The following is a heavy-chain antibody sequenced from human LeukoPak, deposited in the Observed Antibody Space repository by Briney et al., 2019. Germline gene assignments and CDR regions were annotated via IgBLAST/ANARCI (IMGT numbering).Heavy chain of an antibody. V-gene: IGHV3-30*18. CDR2: ISYDGSNK. D-gene: IGHD3-10*01. J-gene: IGHJ4*02. CDR3: AKDSGPMVRGVKRY. Sequence: AGGSLRLSCAASGFTFSSYGMHWVRQAPGKGLEWVAVISYDGSNKYYADSVKGRFTISRDNSKNTLYLQMNSLRAEDTAVYYCAKDSGPMVRGVKRYWGQGTLVTVSS. CDR1: GFTFSSYG.